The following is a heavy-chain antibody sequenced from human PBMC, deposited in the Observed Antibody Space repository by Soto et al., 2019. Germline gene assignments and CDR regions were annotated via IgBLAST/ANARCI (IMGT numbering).Heavy chain of an antibody. D-gene: IGHD6-13*01. CDR1: GGSFSGYY. CDR3: ARQERRQLDLDY. Sequence: QVQLQQWGAGLLKPSETLSLTCAVYGGSFSGYYWSWIRQPPGKGLEWIGEINHSGSTNYNPSLKSRVTISVDTSKNQFSLKLSSVTAADTAMYYCARQERRQLDLDYWGQGTLVTVSS. J-gene: IGHJ4*02. V-gene: IGHV4-34*01. CDR2: INHSGST.